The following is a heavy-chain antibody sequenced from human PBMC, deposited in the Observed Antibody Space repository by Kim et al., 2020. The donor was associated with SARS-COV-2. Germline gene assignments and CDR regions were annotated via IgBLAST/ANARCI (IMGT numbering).Heavy chain of an antibody. V-gene: IGHV3-15*01. D-gene: IGHD4-17*01. Sequence: GGSLRLSCAASGFTFSNAWMSWVRQAPGKGLEWVGRIKSKTDGGTTDYAAPVKGRFTISRDDSKNTLYLQMNSLKTEDTAVYYCTTAPRGDYQGDYWGQGTLVTVSS. J-gene: IGHJ4*02. CDR2: IKSKTDGGTT. CDR3: TTAPRGDYQGDY. CDR1: GFTFSNAW.